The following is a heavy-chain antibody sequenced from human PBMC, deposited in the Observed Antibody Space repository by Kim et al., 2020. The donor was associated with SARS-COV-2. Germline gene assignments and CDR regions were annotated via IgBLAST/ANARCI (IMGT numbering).Heavy chain of an antibody. V-gene: IGHV1-3*01. CDR1: GYTFTSYA. CDR3: AREATVTIMSMGVFDP. D-gene: IGHD4-17*01. J-gene: IGHJ5*02. CDR2: INAGNGNT. Sequence: ASVKVSCKASGYTFTSYAMHWVRQAPGQRLEWMGWINAGNGNTKYSQKFQGRVTITRDTSASTAYMELSSLRSEDTAVYYCAREATVTIMSMGVFDPWGQGTLVTVSS.